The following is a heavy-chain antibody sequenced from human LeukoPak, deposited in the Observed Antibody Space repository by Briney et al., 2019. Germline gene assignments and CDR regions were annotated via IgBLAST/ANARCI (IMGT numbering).Heavy chain of an antibody. CDR2: INHSGST. CDR1: GGSFSGYY. J-gene: IGHJ4*02. Sequence: SETLSLTCAVYGGSFSGYYWSWIRQPPGKGLEWIGEINHSGSTNYNPSLKSRVTISVDTSKNQFSLKLSSVTAADTAVYYCAREKTILTGYYPATFDYWGQGTLVTVSS. D-gene: IGHD3-9*01. V-gene: IGHV4-34*01. CDR3: AREKTILTGYYPATFDY.